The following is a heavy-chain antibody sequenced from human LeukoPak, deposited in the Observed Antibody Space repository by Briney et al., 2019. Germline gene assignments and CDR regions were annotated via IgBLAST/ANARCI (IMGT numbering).Heavy chain of an antibody. J-gene: IGHJ4*02. D-gene: IGHD1-26*01. V-gene: IGHV4-39*01. CDR2: IFHSGST. CDR1: GGSISSNSYY. CDR3: ARPAPGGSQAVFGH. Sequence: PSETLSLTCTVSGGSISSNSYYWGWIRQPPGKGLEWIASIFHSGSTYYNPSLKSRVTISIDTSKNHFSLKMRSVTAADTAVYYCARPAPGGSQAVFGHWGQGALVTVSS.